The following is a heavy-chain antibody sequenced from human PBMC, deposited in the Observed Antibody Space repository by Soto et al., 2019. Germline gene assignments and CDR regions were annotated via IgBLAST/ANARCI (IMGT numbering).Heavy chain of an antibody. Sequence: PSETLSLTCTVSGGSISSGDYYWSWIRQPPGKGLEWIGYIYYSGSTYYNPSLKSRVTISVDTSKNQFSLKLSSVTAADTAVYYCARTDGEPEGNWLDPWGQGTMVTV. CDR2: IYYSGST. V-gene: IGHV4-30-4*01. CDR1: GGSISSGDYY. D-gene: IGHD3-10*01. CDR3: ARTDGEPEGNWLDP. J-gene: IGHJ5*02.